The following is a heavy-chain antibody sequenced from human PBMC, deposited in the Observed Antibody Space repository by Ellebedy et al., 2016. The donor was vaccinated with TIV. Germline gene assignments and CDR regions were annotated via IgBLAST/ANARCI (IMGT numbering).Heavy chain of an antibody. CDR1: GGSISSYY. J-gene: IGHJ5*02. Sequence: SETLSLXXTVSGGSISSYYWSWIRQPPGKGLEWIGYIYYSGSTNYNPSFKSRVTISVDTSKNQFSLKLSSVTAADTAVYYCARQKPSWFDPWGQGTLVTVSS. CDR2: IYYSGST. CDR3: ARQKPSWFDP. V-gene: IGHV4-59*01.